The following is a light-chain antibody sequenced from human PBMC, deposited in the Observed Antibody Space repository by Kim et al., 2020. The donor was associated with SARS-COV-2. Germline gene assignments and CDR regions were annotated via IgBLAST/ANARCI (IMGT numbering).Light chain of an antibody. J-gene: IGKJ5*01. CDR1: RSISNH. CDR3: QQRFNWPIT. Sequence: EIVLTQSPATLSLSPGESATLSCRASRSISNHLAWYQQKPGQAPRLLMFDVSDRATGIPARFSGRGSETDFTLTITSLEPEDFAVYYCQQRFNWPITVGQGTRLEIK. CDR2: DVS. V-gene: IGKV3-11*01.